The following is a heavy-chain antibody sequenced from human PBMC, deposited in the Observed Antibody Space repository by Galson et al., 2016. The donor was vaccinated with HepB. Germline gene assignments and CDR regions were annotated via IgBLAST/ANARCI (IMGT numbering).Heavy chain of an antibody. CDR1: GFTVSNNY. Sequence: SLRLSCAASGFTVSNNYMRWFRQTPGNGLEWVSLIYSCGATSSADSVKGRFTISRDSSKNTLYLQMNSLRDEDTAVYYCARDVGPWGQGTLVTVSS. CDR2: IYSCGAT. V-gene: IGHV3-66*01. J-gene: IGHJ5*02. CDR3: ARDVGP.